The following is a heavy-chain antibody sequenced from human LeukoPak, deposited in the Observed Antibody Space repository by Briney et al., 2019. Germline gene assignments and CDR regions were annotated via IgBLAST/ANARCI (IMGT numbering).Heavy chain of an antibody. V-gene: IGHV1-69*06. CDR1: GGTFSSYT. J-gene: IGHJ3*02. D-gene: IGHD6-13*01. CDR3: ARDSAEQLADGFDI. CDR2: IIPIFDTA. Sequence: SVKVSCKASGGTFSSYTISWVRQAPGQGLEWMGGIIPIFDTAIYAQKFQGTVTITADKSTSTAYMELSSLRAEDTAVYYCARDSAEQLADGFDIWGQGTMVTVSS.